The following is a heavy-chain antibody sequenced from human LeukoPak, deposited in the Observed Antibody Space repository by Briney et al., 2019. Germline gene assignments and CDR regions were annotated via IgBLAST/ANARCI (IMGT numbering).Heavy chain of an antibody. J-gene: IGHJ5*02. D-gene: IGHD3-10*01. V-gene: IGHV5-10-1*01. CDR3: ARGGQDPLLWFEESNRGDNWFDP. CDR1: GYSFTSYW. Sequence: GESLKISCQGSGYSFTSYWISWVRQMPGKGLEWMGRIDPSDSYNNYSPSFQGHVTISADKSISTAYLQWSSLKASDTAMYYCARGGQDPLLWFEESNRGDNWFDPWGQGTLVTVSS. CDR2: IDPSDSYN.